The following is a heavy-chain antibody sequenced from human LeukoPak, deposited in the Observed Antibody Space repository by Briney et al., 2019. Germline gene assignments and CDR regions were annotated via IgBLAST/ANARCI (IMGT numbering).Heavy chain of an antibody. CDR3: ARDSPIHYGMDV. CDR1: GFTFSSYA. Sequence: GGSLRLSCAASGFTFSSYAMNWVRQAPGQGLEWVSSISSSSSYIYYADSVKGRFTISRDNAKNSLYLQMNSLRAEDTAVYYCARDSPIHYGMDVWGQGTTVTVSS. CDR2: ISSSSSYI. D-gene: IGHD5-18*01. V-gene: IGHV3-21*01. J-gene: IGHJ6*02.